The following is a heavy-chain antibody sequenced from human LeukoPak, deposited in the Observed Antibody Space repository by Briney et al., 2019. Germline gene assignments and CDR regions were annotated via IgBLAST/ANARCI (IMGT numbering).Heavy chain of an antibody. V-gene: IGHV3-30*18. CDR2: IAYDGSNK. Sequence: GGSLRLSCAASGFTFSSYGMHWVRQAPGKGLEWVAVIAYDGSNKYYADSVKGRFTISRDNSKNTLYLQMNSLRAEDTAVYYCAKDHPSSSWYRSNYYYGMDVWGQGTTVTVSS. CDR3: AKDHPSSSWYRSNYYYGMDV. D-gene: IGHD6-13*01. J-gene: IGHJ6*02. CDR1: GFTFSSYG.